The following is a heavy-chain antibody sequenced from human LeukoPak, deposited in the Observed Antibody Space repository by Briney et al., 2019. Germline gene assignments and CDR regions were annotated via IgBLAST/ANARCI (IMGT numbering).Heavy chain of an antibody. D-gene: IGHD6-13*01. CDR3: ARERGEGGYSSGWSNGGYYYMDV. J-gene: IGHJ6*03. CDR1: GFTFSDHY. V-gene: IGHV3-72*01. CDR2: TRNKANSYTT. Sequence: GGSLRLSCAASGFTFSDHYMDWVRQAPGKGLEWVGRTRNKANSYTTEYAASVKGRFTISRDDSKNSLYLQMNSLGAEDTAVYYCARERGEGGYSSGWSNGGYYYMDVWGKGTTVTVSS.